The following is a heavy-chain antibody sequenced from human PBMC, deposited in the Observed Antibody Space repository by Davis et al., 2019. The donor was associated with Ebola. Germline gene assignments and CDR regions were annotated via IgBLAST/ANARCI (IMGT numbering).Heavy chain of an antibody. CDR3: ARGSGSYSDY. V-gene: IGHV3-30-3*01. D-gene: IGHD1-26*01. CDR2: ISYDGSNK. Sequence: GESLKISCAASGFTFSSYAMHWVRQAPGKGLEWVAVISYDGSNKYYADSVKGRFTISRDNSKNTLYLQMNSLRAEDTAVYYCARGSGSYSDYWGQGTLVTVSS. J-gene: IGHJ4*02. CDR1: GFTFSSYA.